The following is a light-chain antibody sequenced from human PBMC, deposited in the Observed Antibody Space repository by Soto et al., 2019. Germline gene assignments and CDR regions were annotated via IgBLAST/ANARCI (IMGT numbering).Light chain of an antibody. CDR2: DAS. CDR1: QSVSSY. CDR3: QQRGNWPLT. J-gene: IGKJ4*01. V-gene: IGKV3-11*01. Sequence: EIVLTQSPATLSLSPGERATLSCRASQSVSSYLAWYRQKPGQAPRLLIYDASNRAAGIPARFSGSGSGTDFTLTISSLEPEEFAIYYCQQRGNWPLTFGGGTRVDIK.